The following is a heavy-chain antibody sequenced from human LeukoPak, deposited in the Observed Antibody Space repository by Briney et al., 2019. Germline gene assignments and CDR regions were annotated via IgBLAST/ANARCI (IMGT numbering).Heavy chain of an antibody. J-gene: IGHJ6*03. V-gene: IGHV4-38-2*01. Sequence: WGWIRPPXGXGLEWIGSIYHSGSTYYNPSLKSRVTISVDMSQNQFSLKLSSVTAADTAVYYCARTGYSSGWYLLYMDVWGKGTTVTVSS. CDR3: ARTGYSSGWYLLYMDV. CDR2: IYHSGST. D-gene: IGHD6-19*01.